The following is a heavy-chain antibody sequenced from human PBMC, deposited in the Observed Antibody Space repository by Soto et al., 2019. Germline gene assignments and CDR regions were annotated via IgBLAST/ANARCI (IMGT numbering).Heavy chain of an antibody. CDR1: GGTFSSYA. D-gene: IGHD4-17*01. CDR2: IIPIFGTA. V-gene: IGHV1-69*13. Sequence: SVKVSCKASGGTFSSYAISWVRQAPGQGLEWMGGIIPIFGTANYAQKFQGRVTITADESTSTAYMELSSLRSEDTAVYYCARDRGSGDYRDAFDIWGQGTMVTVSS. J-gene: IGHJ3*02. CDR3: ARDRGSGDYRDAFDI.